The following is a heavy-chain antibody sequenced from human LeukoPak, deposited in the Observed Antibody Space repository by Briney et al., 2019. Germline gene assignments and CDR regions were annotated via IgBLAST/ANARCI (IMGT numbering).Heavy chain of an antibody. D-gene: IGHD1-20*01. CDR2: IYYSGST. CDR3: AREEYNWNYFDY. J-gene: IGHJ4*02. V-gene: IGHV4-59*08. Sequence: SETLSLTCTVSGGSIGSYYWSWIRQPPGKGLEWIGYIYYSGSTNYNPSLKSRVTISVDTSKNQFSLKLSSVTAADTAVYYCAREEYNWNYFDYWGQGTLVTVSS. CDR1: GGSIGSYY.